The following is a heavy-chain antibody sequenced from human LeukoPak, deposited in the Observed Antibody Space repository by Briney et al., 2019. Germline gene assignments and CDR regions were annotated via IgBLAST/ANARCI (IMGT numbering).Heavy chain of an antibody. V-gene: IGHV1-18*01. D-gene: IGHD3-10*01. Sequence: ASVKVSCKASGYTFTSYGISWVRQAPGQGLEWMGWISAYNGNTNYAQKLQGRVTMTTDTSTSTAYMELRSLRSDDTAVYYCARLQGDVLLWFGEANNWFDPWGQRTLVTVSS. CDR2: ISAYNGNT. CDR3: ARLQGDVLLWFGEANNWFDP. J-gene: IGHJ5*02. CDR1: GYTFTSYG.